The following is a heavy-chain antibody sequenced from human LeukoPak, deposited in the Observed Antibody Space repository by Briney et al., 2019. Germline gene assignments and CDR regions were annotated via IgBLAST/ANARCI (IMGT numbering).Heavy chain of an antibody. V-gene: IGHV4-59*11. CDR1: DDSFSSHY. D-gene: IGHD4-17*01. J-gene: IGHJ3*02. CDR2: ISYIGST. Sequence: SETLSLTGAVSDDSFSSHYWTWIRQPPGKGLEWIGYISYIGSTNYNPSLKSRVTISIDTSRNQFSLRLSSVTAADTAVYYCARDLVTVTKGFDIWGQGTMVSVSS. CDR3: ARDLVTVTKGFDI.